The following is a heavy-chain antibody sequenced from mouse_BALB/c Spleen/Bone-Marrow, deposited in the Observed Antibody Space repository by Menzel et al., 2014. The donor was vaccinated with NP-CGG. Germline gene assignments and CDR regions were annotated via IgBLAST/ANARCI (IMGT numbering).Heavy chain of an antibody. Sequence: DVMLVESGGGLVKSGGSLKLSCAASGFTFSNYGMSWVRQTPEKRPEWVATISGGGSYTFYSDSVKGRFTISRDNAKNNLYLQLSSLRSEDTALYYCARHAYYDQTEVSFVYWGQGTLVTVSA. J-gene: IGHJ3*01. CDR1: GFTFSNYG. CDR2: ISGGGSYT. D-gene: IGHD2-4*01. CDR3: ARHAYYDQTEVSFVY. V-gene: IGHV5-9-2*01.